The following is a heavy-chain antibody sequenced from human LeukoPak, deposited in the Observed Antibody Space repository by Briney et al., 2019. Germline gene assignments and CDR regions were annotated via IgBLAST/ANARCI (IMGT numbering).Heavy chain of an antibody. V-gene: IGHV5-51*01. Sequence: GESLKISCKGSGYSFTSYWIGWVRQMPGKGLEWMGIIYPGDSDTRYGPSFQGQVTISVDKSINTAYLQWSSLKASDTAVYYCARMGRTILGGPDYWGQGTLVTVSS. CDR1: GYSFTSYW. CDR2: IYPGDSDT. J-gene: IGHJ4*02. D-gene: IGHD3-10*01. CDR3: ARMGRTILGGPDY.